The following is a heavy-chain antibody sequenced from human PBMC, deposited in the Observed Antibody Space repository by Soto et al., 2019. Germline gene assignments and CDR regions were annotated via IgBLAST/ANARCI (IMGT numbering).Heavy chain of an antibody. J-gene: IGHJ2*01. Sequence: QLQESGPGLVMPSQTLSLTCTVSGASINNNDYYWSWIRQTPGKGLEWIGYVYYSGSTDYIPSLKSRLSMSIDKSQNQFTLKLNSVTAADTATYYSARMSYFYDKWYFDLWGRGTLVTVSS. CDR2: VYYSGST. V-gene: IGHV4-30-4*01. D-gene: IGHD3-22*01. CDR3: ARMSYFYDKWYFDL. CDR1: GASINNNDYY.